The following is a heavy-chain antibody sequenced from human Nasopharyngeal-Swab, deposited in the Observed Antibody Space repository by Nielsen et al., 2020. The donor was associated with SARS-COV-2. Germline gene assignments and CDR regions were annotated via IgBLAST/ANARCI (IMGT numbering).Heavy chain of an antibody. CDR3: ARSARYYDYVWGSYRLDY. J-gene: IGHJ4*02. CDR1: GYTFTSYD. Sequence: ASVKVSCKASGYTFTSYDINWVRQATGQGLEWMGWMNPNSGNTGYAQKFQGRVTMTRNTSISTAYMELSSLRSEDTAVYYCARSARYYDYVWGSYRLDYWGQGTLVTVSS. V-gene: IGHV1-8*01. D-gene: IGHD3-16*02. CDR2: MNPNSGNT.